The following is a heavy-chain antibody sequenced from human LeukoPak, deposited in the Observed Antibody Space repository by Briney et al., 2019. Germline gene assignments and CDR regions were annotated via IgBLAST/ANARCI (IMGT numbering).Heavy chain of an antibody. V-gene: IGHV4-34*01. CDR1: GGSFSGYY. D-gene: IGHD6-19*01. J-gene: IGHJ5*02. CDR3: ARDGYSSGQNWFDP. Sequence: PSETLSLTCAVYGGSFSGYYWSWIRQPPGKGLEWIGEINHSGSTNYNPSLKSRVTISVDTSKNQFSLKPSSVTAADTAVYYCARDGYSSGQNWFDPWGQGTLVTVSS. CDR2: INHSGST.